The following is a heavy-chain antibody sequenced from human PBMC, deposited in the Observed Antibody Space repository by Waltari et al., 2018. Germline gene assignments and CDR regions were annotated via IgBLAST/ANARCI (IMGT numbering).Heavy chain of an antibody. CDR1: GYTFTSYA. D-gene: IGHD3-3*01. V-gene: IGHV1-3*01. J-gene: IGHJ6*02. Sequence: QVQLVQSGAEVKKPGASVKVSCKASGYTFTSYAMHWVRQAPGQRLEWMGWINAGNGNTKESQKCQGRVTITRDTSASTAYMELSSLRSEDTAVYYCARAVSSYYDFWSGYRDYYGMDVWGQGTTVTVSS. CDR2: INAGNGNT. CDR3: ARAVSSYYDFWSGYRDYYGMDV.